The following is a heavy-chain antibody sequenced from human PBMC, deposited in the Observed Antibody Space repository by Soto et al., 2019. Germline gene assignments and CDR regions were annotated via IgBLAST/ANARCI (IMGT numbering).Heavy chain of an antibody. Sequence: QVQVVQSGAEVKKPGALVKVSCKVSGYTLNEVAMHWVRQAPGKGLEWLGGFDPDEAETIYAQHFQGRVTMTEDTSTDTVYMELRSLRSEDTALYFCTTYHGDYNFDHWGQGTLVTVSS. CDR3: TTYHGDYNFDH. CDR2: FDPDEAET. J-gene: IGHJ5*02. V-gene: IGHV1-24*01. CDR1: GYTLNEVA. D-gene: IGHD4-17*01.